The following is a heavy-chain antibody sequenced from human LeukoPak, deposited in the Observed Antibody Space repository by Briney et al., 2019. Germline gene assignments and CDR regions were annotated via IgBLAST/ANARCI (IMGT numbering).Heavy chain of an antibody. CDR3: ARVPTWDVVSVALRVGYAFDI. J-gene: IGHJ3*02. CDR1: GASTTSSDYY. V-gene: IGHV4-30-2*01. D-gene: IGHD2-2*01. Sequence: PSQTLALTCTVSGASTTSSDYYWSWIRQPPGKGLECIGYIYHGGTTNYNPSLRSRVTISVDGSTNQFSLRLRSVTAADTAVYYCARVPTWDVVSVALRVGYAFDIWGQGTMVTVSS. CDR2: IYHGGTT.